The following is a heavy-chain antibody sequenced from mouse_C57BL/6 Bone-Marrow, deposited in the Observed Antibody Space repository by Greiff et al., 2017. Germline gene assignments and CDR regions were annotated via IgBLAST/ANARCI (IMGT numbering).Heavy chain of an antibody. J-gene: IGHJ3*01. CDR3: ARGSSYGWFAY. D-gene: IGHD1-1*01. V-gene: IGHV1-80*01. Sequence: VQLQQSGAELVKPGASVKISCKASGYAFSSYWMNWVKQRPGKGLEWIGQIYPGDGDTNYNGKFKGKATLTADKSSSTAYLQLSSLTSEDSAVYFCARGSSYGWFAYWGQGTLVTVSA. CDR1: GYAFSSYW. CDR2: IYPGDGDT.